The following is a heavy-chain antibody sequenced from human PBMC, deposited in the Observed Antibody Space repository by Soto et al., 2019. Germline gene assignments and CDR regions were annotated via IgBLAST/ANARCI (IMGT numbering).Heavy chain of an antibody. CDR1: GFRFSSYS. D-gene: IGHD3-22*01. CDR2: ITATGDRT. V-gene: IGHV3-23*01. Sequence: GSLRLSCADSGFRFSSYSMSWVRQTPGKGLEWVAAITATGDRTYYADSVTGRFTISRDNSKKTHYLQMTSLRAEDTAMYYCATMNGYFEYWGQGXPVTVYS. J-gene: IGHJ4*02. CDR3: ATMNGYFEY.